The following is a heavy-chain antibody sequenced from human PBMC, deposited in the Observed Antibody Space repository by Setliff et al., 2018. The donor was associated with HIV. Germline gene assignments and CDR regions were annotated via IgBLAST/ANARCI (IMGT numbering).Heavy chain of an antibody. CDR2: INHSGSS. V-gene: IGHV4-34*01. J-gene: IGHJ6*03. CDR3: ARVPGYSSGTSYMDV. Sequence: SETLSLTCAVYGGSFSSYYWSWIRQPPGKGLEWIGEINHSGSSNYNPSLKSRVTISVDTSKNQFSLKLRSVTAADRAVYYCARVPGYSSGTSYMDVWGKGTTVTVSS. D-gene: IGHD6-19*01. CDR1: GGSFSSYY.